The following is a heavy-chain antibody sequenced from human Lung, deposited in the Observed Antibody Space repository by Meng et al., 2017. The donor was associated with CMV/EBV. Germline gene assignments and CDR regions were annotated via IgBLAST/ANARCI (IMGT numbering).Heavy chain of an antibody. CDR3: ARGSFRDGYNRPLGY. V-gene: IGHV1-2*02. CDR1: GYTFTGYY. Sequence: ASVKVSCMATGYTFTGYYIHWVRQAPGQGLEWMGWINPNSGGTNYAQKFQGRVTMTRDTSISTAYMELSRLRADDTAVYYCARGSFRDGYNRPLGYWGQGTLVTVSS. J-gene: IGHJ4*03. CDR2: INPNSGGT. D-gene: IGHD5-24*01.